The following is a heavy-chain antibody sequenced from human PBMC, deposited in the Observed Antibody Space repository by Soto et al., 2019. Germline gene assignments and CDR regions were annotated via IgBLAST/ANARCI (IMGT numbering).Heavy chain of an antibody. D-gene: IGHD2-21*02. CDR2: VNPSGGHT. CDR1: GDTFTDYY. Sequence: QVQLMQSGAEVKKPGASVKVSCKASGDTFTDYYIHWVRQAPGQGLEWMGTVNPSGGHTTYAQHFLGRVTMTRDTSTSTLYMELTSLRSEDTAVYYCARGGHVVVVTAALDYWGQGTLVIVSS. V-gene: IGHV1-46*01. J-gene: IGHJ4*02. CDR3: ARGGHVVVVTAALDY.